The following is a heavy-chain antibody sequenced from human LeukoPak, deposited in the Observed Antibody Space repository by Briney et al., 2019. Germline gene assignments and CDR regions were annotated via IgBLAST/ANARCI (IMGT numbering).Heavy chain of an antibody. J-gene: IGHJ4*02. CDR2: IGTGGDT. V-gene: IGHV3-47*02. CDR3: ARGEGLFDY. Sequence: GSLLLSCAASGFPFSSYVLHWVRRAPGKGPEWVSAIGTGGDTYYADSVMGRFTISRDNSKNTLYLQMDSLRAEDTAVYYCARGEGLFDYWGQGTLVTVSS. CDR1: GFPFSSYV.